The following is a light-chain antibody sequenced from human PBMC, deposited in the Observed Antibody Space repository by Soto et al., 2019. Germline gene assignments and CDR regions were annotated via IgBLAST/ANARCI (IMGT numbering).Light chain of an antibody. CDR2: KVS. Sequence: DIVMTQTPLSSPVTLGHAASISCRSSQSLLHSDGNTYLSWFQQKPGQPPRLLIYKVSDRFSGVPYRFSGSGAGTDFTLTISRVEAEDAGVYYCMQGTQSTWTFGQGTKVEIK. J-gene: IGKJ1*01. CDR1: QSLLHSDGNTY. V-gene: IGKV2-24*01. CDR3: MQGTQSTWT.